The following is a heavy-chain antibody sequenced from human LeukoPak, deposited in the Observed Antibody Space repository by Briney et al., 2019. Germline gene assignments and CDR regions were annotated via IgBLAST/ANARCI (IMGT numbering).Heavy chain of an antibody. D-gene: IGHD3-22*01. Sequence: GGSLRLSCAASGFTFNDYGMSWVRQAPGKGLEWVSGINVSGGSTCYADSVKGRFTISRDNAKNSLYLQMNSLRAEDTALYYCARGRDYYDRSGYYYFDYWGQGTLVTVSS. CDR3: ARGRDYYDRSGYYYFDY. J-gene: IGHJ4*02. CDR2: INVSGGST. CDR1: GFTFNDYG. V-gene: IGHV3-20*04.